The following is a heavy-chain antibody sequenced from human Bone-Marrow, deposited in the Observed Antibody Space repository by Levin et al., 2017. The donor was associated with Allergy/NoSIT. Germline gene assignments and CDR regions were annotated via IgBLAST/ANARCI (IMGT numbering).Heavy chain of an antibody. CDR3: AKDPGEIVELYDFWSGNGVWYFDL. D-gene: IGHD3-3*01. CDR2: ISGSGGST. J-gene: IGHJ2*01. V-gene: IGHV3-23*01. Sequence: GESLKISYAASGFTFSSYAMSWVRQAPGKGLEWVSAISGSGGSTYYADSVKGRFTISRDNSKNTLYLQMNSLRAEDTAVYYCAKDPGEIVELYDFWSGNGVWYFDLWGRGTLVTVSS. CDR1: GFTFSSYA.